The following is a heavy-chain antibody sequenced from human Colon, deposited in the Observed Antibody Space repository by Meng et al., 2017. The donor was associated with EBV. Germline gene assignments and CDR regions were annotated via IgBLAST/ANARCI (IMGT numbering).Heavy chain of an antibody. CDR3: ARHVYGDSYGF. D-gene: IGHD4-17*01. CDR2: VRYSGTA. Sequence: QLPLLDWVLGLVKPSLTLSLTCTVSGGSLDNSDYFWDWIRQPPGKGLEWIGSVRYSGTAYYNPSLTSRVTISVDSSKNQFSLNLSSLTAADTAVYYCARHVYGDSYGFWGQGTLVTVSS. CDR1: GGSLDNSDYF. J-gene: IGHJ4*02. V-gene: IGHV4-39*01.